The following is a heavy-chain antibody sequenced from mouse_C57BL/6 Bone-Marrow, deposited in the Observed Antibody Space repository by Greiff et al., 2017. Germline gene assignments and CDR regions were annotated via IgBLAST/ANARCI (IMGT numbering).Heavy chain of an antibody. D-gene: IGHD1-1*01. CDR1: GFTFSSYA. Sequence: DVKLVESGEGLVKPGGSLKLSCAASGFTFSSYAMSWVRQTPGKRLEWVAYISSGGDYIYYADTVKGRFTISRDNARNTLYLQLSSLKSEDTAMYYGANDRDYYGSSYGAWFAYWGQGTLVTVSA. CDR3: ANDRDYYGSSYGAWFAY. J-gene: IGHJ3*01. V-gene: IGHV5-9-1*02. CDR2: ISSGGDYI.